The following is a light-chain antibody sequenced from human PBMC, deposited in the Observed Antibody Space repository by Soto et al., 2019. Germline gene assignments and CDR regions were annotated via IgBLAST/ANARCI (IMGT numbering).Light chain of an antibody. Sequence: QSVLTQPPSASGTPGQRVSITCSGSDSNIGSNSVHWYQQVPGMAPKLLVYKSDQRPSGVRGRFSGSKSVTSASLAISGHRAEDEAEYSCATWDDGLSGVLFGGGTKLTVL. CDR3: ATWDDGLSGVL. V-gene: IGLV1-47*01. CDR1: DSNIGSNS. CDR2: KSD. J-gene: IGLJ2*01.